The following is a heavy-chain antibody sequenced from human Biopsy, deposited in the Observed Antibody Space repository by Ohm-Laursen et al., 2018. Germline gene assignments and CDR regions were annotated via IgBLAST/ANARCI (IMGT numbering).Heavy chain of an antibody. CDR2: IYNTETT. CDR1: GGSISSSTTYY. V-gene: IGHV4-39*01. J-gene: IGHJ5*02. Sequence: GTLSLTCTVSGGSISSSTTYYWAWLRQPPGKGLEWIGSIYNTETTFYNPSLKSRFTISFDTPTNQFSLKLFSVTAADTALYFCARHPTGFWFDPWGHGTLVTVSS. CDR3: ARHPTGFWFDP.